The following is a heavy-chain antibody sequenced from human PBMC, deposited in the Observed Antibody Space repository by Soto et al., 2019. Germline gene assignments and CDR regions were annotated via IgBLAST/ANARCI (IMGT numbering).Heavy chain of an antibody. D-gene: IGHD3-3*01. CDR3: ARDNWPSYYDFWSGYTGMGGMDV. CDR2: INRDSNT. J-gene: IGHJ6*02. CDR1: GFTFSNDV. V-gene: IGHV3-48*01. Sequence: GGSLRLSCAASGFTFSNDVMNWVRQAPGRGLEWVSSINRDSNTFYADSVKGRFTISRDNAKNSLYLQMNSLRAEDTAVYYCARDNWPSYYDFWSGYTGMGGMDVWGQGTTVTVSS.